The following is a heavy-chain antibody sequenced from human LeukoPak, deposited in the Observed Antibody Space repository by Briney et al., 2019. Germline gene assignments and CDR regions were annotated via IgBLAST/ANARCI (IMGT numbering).Heavy chain of an antibody. V-gene: IGHV4-34*01. D-gene: IGHD3-22*01. Sequence: NXSATTNYNPSLKSPVTISVDTSKTHFSLKLSSVPAADTAVYYCARGVDSSGYPPRNDFDYWGQGTLVTVSS. J-gene: IGHJ4*02. CDR2: NXSATT. CDR3: ARGVDSSGYPPRNDFDY.